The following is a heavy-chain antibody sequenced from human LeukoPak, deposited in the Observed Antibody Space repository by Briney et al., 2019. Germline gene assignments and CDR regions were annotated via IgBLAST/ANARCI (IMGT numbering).Heavy chain of an antibody. CDR1: GFTFSSYA. CDR3: ARLGDSGYYADF. V-gene: IGHV4-38-2*01. CDR2: IYLTGST. D-gene: IGHD3-22*01. Sequence: PGGSLRLSCAASGFTFSSYAMSWVRQPPGKGLEWIGSIYLTGSTYYNSSLKSRLTISLDTSRDQFSLKLSSVTAADTAVYYCARLGDSGYYADFWGQGTLVTVSS. J-gene: IGHJ4*02.